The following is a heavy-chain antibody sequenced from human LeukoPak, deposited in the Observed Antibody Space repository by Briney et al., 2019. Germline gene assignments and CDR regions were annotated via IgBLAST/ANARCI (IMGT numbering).Heavy chain of an antibody. CDR2: INPNSGGT. CDR3: ARGPLRYCSGGSCYYYYYMDV. D-gene: IGHD2-15*01. Sequence: ASVKVSCKASGYTFTGYYMHWVRQAPGQGLEWMGWINPNSGGTNYAQKFQGRVTMTRDTSISTAYMELSRLRSDDTAEYYCARGPLRYCSGGSCYYYYYMDVWGKGTTVTISS. CDR1: GYTFTGYY. J-gene: IGHJ6*03. V-gene: IGHV1-2*02.